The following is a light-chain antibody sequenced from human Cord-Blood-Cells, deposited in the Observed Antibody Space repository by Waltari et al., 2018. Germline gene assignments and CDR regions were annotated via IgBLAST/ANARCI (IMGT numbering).Light chain of an antibody. J-gene: IGKJ4*02. CDR3: QQSYSTPLT. Sequence: DIQMTQSPSSLSASVVDNVTITCRASQSISSYLNWYQQKPGKAPKLLIYAASSLQSGVPSRFGGSGSGTDFTLTISSLQPEDFATYYCQQSYSTPLTFGGGTKVEIK. V-gene: IGKV1-39*01. CDR2: AAS. CDR1: QSISSY.